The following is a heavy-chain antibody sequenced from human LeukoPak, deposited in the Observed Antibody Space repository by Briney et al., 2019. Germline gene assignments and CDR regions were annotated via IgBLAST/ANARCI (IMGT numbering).Heavy chain of an antibody. D-gene: IGHD2-21*02. CDR1: GYSFTSYW. J-gene: IGHJ4*02. CDR2: IYPGDSDT. CDR3: ARGGWRQAKNFDY. Sequence: PGASLQISCKGSGYSFTSYWIGWVRQLPGKGLEWMGIIYPGDSDTRYSPSFQGQVIISADTSIDTLYLQLNNLQASDTAIYYCARGGWRQAKNFDYWGQGTLVTVSS. V-gene: IGHV5-51*01.